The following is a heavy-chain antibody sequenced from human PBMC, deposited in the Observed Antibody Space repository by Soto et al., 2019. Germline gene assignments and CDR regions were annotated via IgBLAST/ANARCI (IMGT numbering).Heavy chain of an antibody. J-gene: IGHJ5*02. D-gene: IGHD3-10*01. V-gene: IGHV1-18*01. CDR3: ARGDYYGSGSYYLGPFDP. CDR2: ISAYNGNT. CDR1: GYTFTSYG. Sequence: ASVKVSCKASGYTFTSYGISWVRQAPGQGLEWMGWISAYNGNTNYAQKPQGRVTMTTDTSTSTAYMELRSLRSDDTAVYYCARGDYYGSGSYYLGPFDPWGQGTLVTVSS.